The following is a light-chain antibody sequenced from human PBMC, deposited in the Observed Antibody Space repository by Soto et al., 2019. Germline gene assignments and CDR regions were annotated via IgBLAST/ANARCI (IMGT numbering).Light chain of an antibody. V-gene: IGKV1-39*01. J-gene: IGKJ5*01. CDR1: QGISIY. Sequence: DIQMTQSPSCLYASVGDRVTLTCRASQGISIYLNWYQQKPGKAPKLLIYAASSLQSGVTSRFSGSGSGTEFTLTISSLRPEDFAAYYCQQTYSTPQTVGPGTRLEIK. CDR2: AAS. CDR3: QQTYSTPQT.